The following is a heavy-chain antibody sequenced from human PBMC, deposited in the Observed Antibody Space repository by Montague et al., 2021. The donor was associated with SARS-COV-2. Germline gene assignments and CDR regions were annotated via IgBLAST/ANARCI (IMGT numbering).Heavy chain of an antibody. CDR1: GFSLSTSGMC. CDR2: IDWADDK. J-gene: IGHJ6*02. V-gene: IGHV2-70*01. D-gene: IGHD2-8*01. CDR3: ARIQAEQWPNYCDDSMSV. Sequence: PVLVKPTQTLTLTCTFSGFSLSTSGMCVSWIRQPPGKALEWLALIDWADDKYYSTSLKTRLTISKYTSKNQVVLTMTDMYPVDTATYYCARIQAEQWPNYCDDSMSVWDQGSTVTVSS.